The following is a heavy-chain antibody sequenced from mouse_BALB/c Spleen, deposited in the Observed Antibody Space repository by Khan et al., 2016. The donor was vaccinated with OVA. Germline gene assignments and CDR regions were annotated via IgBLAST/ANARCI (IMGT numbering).Heavy chain of an antibody. Sequence: QVQLKQSGTELARPGASVKLSCTASGYTFTDYYITWVQQRSRQGLEWIGEIYPGSGNTYYNENFKVKASLTADKSSNTAYMEITSLTTEISAVYFCARVDTTSLDCWGQGTTLTVSS. D-gene: IGHD2-3*01. V-gene: IGHV1-77*01. CDR1: GYTFTDYY. CDR2: IYPGSGNT. J-gene: IGHJ2*01. CDR3: ARVDTTSLDC.